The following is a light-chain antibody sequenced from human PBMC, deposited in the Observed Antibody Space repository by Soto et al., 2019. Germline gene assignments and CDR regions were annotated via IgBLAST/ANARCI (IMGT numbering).Light chain of an antibody. J-gene: IGKJ1*01. CDR1: QSVSSY. Sequence: EIVLTQSPATLSLSPGDRATLSCRASQSVSSYLAWYQQKPGQAPRLLIYDASNRATGIPARFSGSGSGTDFTLTISTLEPEDFVVYYCQQYPNWRTFGQGTKVDI. CDR2: DAS. CDR3: QQYPNWRT. V-gene: IGKV3-11*01.